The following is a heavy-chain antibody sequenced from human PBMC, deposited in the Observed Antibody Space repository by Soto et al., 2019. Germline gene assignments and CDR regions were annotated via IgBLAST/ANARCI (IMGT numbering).Heavy chain of an antibody. CDR3: ARSRFYGGNPYWLFDR. D-gene: IGHD4-17*01. CDR2: IYSGGST. J-gene: IGHJ2*01. Sequence: EVQLVESGGGLIQPGGSLRLSCAASGFTVSTNYMNWVRQAPGQGLEWVSVIYSGGSTYYADSVKGRFSISRDNSKNTLHLHVNSLSAEDTAVYSCARSRFYGGNPYWLFDRWGRGTLVTVSS. V-gene: IGHV3-53*01. CDR1: GFTVSTNY.